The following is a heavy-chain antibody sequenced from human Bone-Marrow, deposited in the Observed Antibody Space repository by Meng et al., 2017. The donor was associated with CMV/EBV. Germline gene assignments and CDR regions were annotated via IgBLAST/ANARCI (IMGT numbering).Heavy chain of an antibody. CDR3: ARTTDGYNFLDYFAY. D-gene: IGHD5-24*01. CDR1: GYSFASHW. V-gene: IGHV5-51*01. Sequence: GESLKISGKASGYSFASHWIGWVRQMPGKGLEWMGLIQPGDSDTRYRPPFQGQVTISAYKSITTAYLQWSSLKASDTAMYYCARTTDGYNFLDYFAYWGQGTLVTVSS. J-gene: IGHJ4*02. CDR2: IQPGDSDT.